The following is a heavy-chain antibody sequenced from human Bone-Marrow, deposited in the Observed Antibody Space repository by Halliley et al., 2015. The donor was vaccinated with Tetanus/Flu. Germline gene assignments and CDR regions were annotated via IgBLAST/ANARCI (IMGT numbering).Heavy chain of an antibody. CDR1: GYSFSDYW. CDR2: IFPGDSET. D-gene: IGHD6-19*01. CDR3: ARRQGIAVSGDNYYYGLDV. V-gene: IGHV5-51*01. J-gene: IGHJ6*02. Sequence: QLVQSGAEVKKPGESLKISCKGSGYSFSDYWIGWVRQMPGQGLESMGIIFPGDSETRYGQSFQGQVTISADPSISTAYLQWSSLKASDSAIYFCARRQGIAVSGDNYYYGLDVWGQGTTVTV.